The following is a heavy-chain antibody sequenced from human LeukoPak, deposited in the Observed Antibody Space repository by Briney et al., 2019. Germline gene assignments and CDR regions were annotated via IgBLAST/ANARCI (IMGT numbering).Heavy chain of an antibody. CDR1: GFTFDDYA. J-gene: IGHJ4*02. CDR2: ISWNSGSI. Sequence: GGSLRLSCAASGFTFDDYAMHWVRQAPGKGLEWVSGISWNSGSIGYADSVKGRFTISRDNSKNTLYLQMNSLRAEDTAVYYCARRAGAYSHPYDYWGQGTLVTVSS. D-gene: IGHD4/OR15-4a*01. V-gene: IGHV3-9*01. CDR3: ARRAGAYSHPYDY.